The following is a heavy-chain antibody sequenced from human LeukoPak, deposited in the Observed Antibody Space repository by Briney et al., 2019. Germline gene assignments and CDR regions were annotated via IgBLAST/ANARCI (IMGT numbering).Heavy chain of an antibody. J-gene: IGHJ4*01. Sequence: ASVKVSCKASGYTFTIYAMHWVRQAPGQRLEWMGWINAGNGNTKYSQKFQGRGPITRDTSASTAYLELSSLRSEDTAVYYCSIFGAGDYWGQGTLVTVSS. CDR2: INAGNGNT. CDR3: SIFGAGDY. D-gene: IGHD4/OR15-4a*01. CDR1: GYTFTIYA. V-gene: IGHV1-3*01.